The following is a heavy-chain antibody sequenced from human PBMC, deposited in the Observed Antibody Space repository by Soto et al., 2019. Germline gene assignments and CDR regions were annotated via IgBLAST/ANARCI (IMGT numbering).Heavy chain of an antibody. CDR2: TYYRSKWYN. J-gene: IGHJ6*02. Sequence: PSQTLSLTCAISGDSVSSNSAAWNWIRQSPSRGLEWLGRTYYRSKWYNDYAVSVKSRITINPDTSKNQFSLQLNSVTPEDTAVYYCARAPRIAAFGWPGGVIYYGMYVWGQGTTVPVSS. CDR3: ARAPRIAAFGWPGGVIYYGMYV. CDR1: GDSVSSNSAA. D-gene: IGHD6-13*01. V-gene: IGHV6-1*01.